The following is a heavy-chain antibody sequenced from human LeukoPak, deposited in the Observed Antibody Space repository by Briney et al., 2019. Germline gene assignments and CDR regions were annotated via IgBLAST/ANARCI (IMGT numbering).Heavy chain of an antibody. CDR2: IYTSGST. CDR1: GGSISSYY. Sequence: SETLSLTCTVSGGSISSYYWSWIRQPTGKGLEWIGRIYTSGSTNYNPSLKSRVTMSVDTSKNQFSLKLSSVTAADTAVCYCARDTNDYGDLYYFDYWGQGTLVTVSS. D-gene: IGHD4-17*01. CDR3: ARDTNDYGDLYYFDY. V-gene: IGHV4-4*07. J-gene: IGHJ4*02.